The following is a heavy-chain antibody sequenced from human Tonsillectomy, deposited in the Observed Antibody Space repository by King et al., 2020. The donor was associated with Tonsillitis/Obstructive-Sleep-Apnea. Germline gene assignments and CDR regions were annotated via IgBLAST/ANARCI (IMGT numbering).Heavy chain of an antibody. CDR2: ISSSSSTI. J-gene: IGHJ6*03. CDR3: ARGGELRFLEWLSGDYYYMAV. Sequence: VQLVESGGGLVQPGGSLRLSCAASGFTFSSYSMNWVRQAPGKGLEWVSYISSSSSTIYYADSVKGRFTISRDNAKNSLYLQMNSLRDEDTAVYYCARGGELRFLEWLSGDYYYMAVWGKGTTVTVSS. V-gene: IGHV3-48*02. CDR1: GFTFSSYS. D-gene: IGHD3-3*01.